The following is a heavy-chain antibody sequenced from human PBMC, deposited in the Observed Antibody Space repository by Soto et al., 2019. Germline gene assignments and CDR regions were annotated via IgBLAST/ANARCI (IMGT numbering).Heavy chain of an antibody. CDR2: IFSSGST. Sequence: XETRSLTCTVSGGSINTFCWSWVRQPAGKGLDWIGRIFSSGSTSFNPSLESRVAMSVDTSKNHFSLNLSSVTAADMAVYYCAREGSYSAYNFAHGIQLWSFDFWGQGALVTVSS. CDR1: GGSINTFC. D-gene: IGHD5-12*01. CDR3: AREGSYSAYNFAHGIQLWSFDF. J-gene: IGHJ4*02. V-gene: IGHV4-4*07.